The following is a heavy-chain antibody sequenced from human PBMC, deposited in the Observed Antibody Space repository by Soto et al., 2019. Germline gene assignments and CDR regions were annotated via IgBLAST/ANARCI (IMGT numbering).Heavy chain of an antibody. CDR1: GFTFSSYA. J-gene: IGHJ3*02. CDR3: ARDPYLEMVADAFDI. D-gene: IGHD2-8*01. Sequence: GGSLRLSCAASGFTFSSYAMHWVRQAPGKGLEWVAVISYDGSNKYYADSVKGRFTISRDNSKNTLYLQMNSLRAEDTAVYYCARDPYLEMVADAFDIWGQGTMVTVSS. V-gene: IGHV3-30-3*01. CDR2: ISYDGSNK.